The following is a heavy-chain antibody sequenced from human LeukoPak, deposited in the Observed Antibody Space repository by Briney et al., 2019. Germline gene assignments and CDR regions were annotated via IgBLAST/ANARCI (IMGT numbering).Heavy chain of an antibody. Sequence: SETLSLTCTVSGGSISSSSYYWGWIRQPPGKGLEWIGSVYYSGNTYYYPSLKSRVSISIDTSKNQFSLKLSSVTAADTAVYYCARHFVNSAYYDILPSFDYWGQGTLVTVSS. CDR2: VYYSGNT. CDR1: GGSISSSSYY. D-gene: IGHD3-9*01. CDR3: ARHFVNSAYYDILPSFDY. J-gene: IGHJ4*02. V-gene: IGHV4-39*01.